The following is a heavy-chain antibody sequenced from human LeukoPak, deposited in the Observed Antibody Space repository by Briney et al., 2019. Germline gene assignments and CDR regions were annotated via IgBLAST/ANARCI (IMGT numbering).Heavy chain of an antibody. CDR1: GFTFSSYA. V-gene: IGHV3-23*01. CDR3: AKRIGSCNSISCLYFDH. CDR2: ISGSGGST. J-gene: IGHJ4*02. Sequence: PGGSLRLSCAASGFTFSSYAMNWVRQAPGKGLEWVSTISGSGGSTYYADSVKGRFIISRDNSRNTMSLQTSSLRAEDTAIYYCAKRIGSCNSISCLYFDHWGQGALVTVSS. D-gene: IGHD2/OR15-2a*01.